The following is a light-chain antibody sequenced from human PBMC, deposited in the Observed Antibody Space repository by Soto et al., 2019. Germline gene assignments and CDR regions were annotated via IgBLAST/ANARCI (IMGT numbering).Light chain of an antibody. Sequence: EIVLTQSPGTLSLSPGERATLSRRASQSVSSSQLAWYQQKPGQAPRLLIYGASTTATGIPDRFSGGGSGTDFTLTISRLEPEDFAVYYCQQFGSSPEYTFGQGTKLEVK. J-gene: IGKJ2*01. CDR3: QQFGSSPEYT. V-gene: IGKV3-20*01. CDR2: GAS. CDR1: QSVSSSQ.